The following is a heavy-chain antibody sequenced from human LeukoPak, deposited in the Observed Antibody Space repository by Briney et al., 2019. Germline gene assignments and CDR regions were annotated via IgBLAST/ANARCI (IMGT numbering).Heavy chain of an antibody. V-gene: IGHV3-74*01. CDR2: INSDGSST. Sequence: GSLRLSCAASGFTFSSYWMHWVRQAPGKGLVWVSRINSDGSSTSYPDSVKGRFNISRDNAKNTLYLQMNSLRAEDTAVYYCARDPRGYGDYVGFDYWGQGTLVTVYS. CDR1: GFTFSSYW. J-gene: IGHJ4*02. D-gene: IGHD4-17*01. CDR3: ARDPRGYGDYVGFDY.